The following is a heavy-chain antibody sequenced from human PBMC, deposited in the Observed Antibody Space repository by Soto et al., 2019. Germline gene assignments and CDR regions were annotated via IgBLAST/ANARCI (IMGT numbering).Heavy chain of an antibody. D-gene: IGHD6-13*01. J-gene: IGHJ6*02. V-gene: IGHV3-48*02. CDR1: GFIFSDYT. CDR3: ARDHGGSTWFVGVYYFFGMDV. Sequence: EVQLVESGGDLVQPGGSLSLSCAASGFIFSDYTMTWVRQAPGRGLEFVSHISSSGDAIFYAESVKGRFTVSRDNAKNLLYLQMTSLRDDDTAVYFCARDHGGSTWFVGVYYFFGMDVWGQGSAVTVSS. CDR2: ISSSGDAI.